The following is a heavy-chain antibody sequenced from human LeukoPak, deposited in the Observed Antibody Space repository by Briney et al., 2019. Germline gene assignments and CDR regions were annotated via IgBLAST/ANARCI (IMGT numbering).Heavy chain of an antibody. CDR3: AKDPTVTTTQYFDY. Sequence: GGSLRLSCAASDFDFSSHAMTWVRQAPGKGLEWVSAISGSGGSTYYADSVKGRFTISRDNSKNTLYLQMNSLRAADTAVYYCAKDPTVTTTQYFDYGAQGPLVTVPS. D-gene: IGHD4-17*01. CDR2: ISGSGGST. V-gene: IGHV3-23*01. J-gene: IGHJ4*02. CDR1: DFDFSSHA.